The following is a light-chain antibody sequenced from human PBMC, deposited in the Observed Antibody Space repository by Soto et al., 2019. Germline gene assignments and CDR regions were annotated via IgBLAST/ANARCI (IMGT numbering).Light chain of an antibody. J-gene: IGLJ1*01. CDR1: ISDFGGYNY. Sequence: QSALTQPASVSGSPGQSISISCTGTISDFGGYNYVSWYQQHPGKTPKLLIYEVTNRPSGVSSRFSASKSGNTASLTISGLQAEDEADDYCNSYTDTRVNVFGTGTKVTVL. CDR3: NSYTDTRVNV. CDR2: EVT. V-gene: IGLV2-14*01.